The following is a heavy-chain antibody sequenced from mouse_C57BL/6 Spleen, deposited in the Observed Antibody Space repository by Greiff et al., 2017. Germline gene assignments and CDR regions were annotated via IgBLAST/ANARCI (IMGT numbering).Heavy chain of an antibody. CDR1: GYAFSSSW. CDR2: IYPGDGDT. J-gene: IGHJ2*01. Sequence: VQLQQSGPELVKPGASVKISCKASGYAFSSSWMNWVKQRPGKGLEWIGRIYPGDGDTNYNGKFKGKATLTADKSSSTAYMQLSSLTSEDSAVYFCARTGRRDYFDYWGQGTTLTVSS. CDR3: ARTGRRDYFDY. D-gene: IGHD4-1*01. V-gene: IGHV1-82*01.